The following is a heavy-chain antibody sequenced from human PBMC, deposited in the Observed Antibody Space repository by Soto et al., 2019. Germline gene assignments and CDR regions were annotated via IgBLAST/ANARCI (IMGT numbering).Heavy chain of an antibody. CDR2: ASGYNGNT. CDR1: GYTFMNFG. V-gene: IGHV1-18*01. J-gene: IGHJ3*02. D-gene: IGHD6-19*01. Sequence: QVKLVQSGSEVKKPGASVKVSCKALGYTFMNFGITWVRPATGQGLEWVGWASGYNGNTNYVEKLQGRVTMTTDTPTRTAYMELRSLRSDDTAVYYFARANKWLVPRLDAFDIWGQGTMVTVSS. CDR3: ARANKWLVPRLDAFDI.